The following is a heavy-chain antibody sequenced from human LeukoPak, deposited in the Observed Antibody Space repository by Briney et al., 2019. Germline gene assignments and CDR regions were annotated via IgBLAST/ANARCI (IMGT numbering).Heavy chain of an antibody. D-gene: IGHD4-17*01. V-gene: IGHV3-7*01. CDR2: IDEDGSAK. CDR1: GFTFSGYW. Sequence: GGSLRLSCAASGFTFSGYWMTWLRQAPGKGPEWVANIDEDGSAKYYLGSVKGRFTISRDNAENSLYLQMNSLRAEDTAVYYCARDRLHYGEYEKTFDHWGQGTLVTVSS. J-gene: IGHJ4*02. CDR3: ARDRLHYGEYEKTFDH.